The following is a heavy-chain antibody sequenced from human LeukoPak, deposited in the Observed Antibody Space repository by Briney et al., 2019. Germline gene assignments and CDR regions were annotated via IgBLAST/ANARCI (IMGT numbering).Heavy chain of an antibody. CDR2: IYPGDSDT. CDR1: GYSFTSYW. J-gene: IGHJ4*02. V-gene: IGHV5-51*01. CDR3: ARNCDSSGYYTDY. Sequence: GESLKISCKGSGYSFTSYWIGWVRQMPGKGLEWMGIIYPGDSDTRYSPSFQGQVTISADKSISTAYLQWSSLKASDTAMYYCARNCDSSGYYTDYWGQGTLVTVSA. D-gene: IGHD3-22*01.